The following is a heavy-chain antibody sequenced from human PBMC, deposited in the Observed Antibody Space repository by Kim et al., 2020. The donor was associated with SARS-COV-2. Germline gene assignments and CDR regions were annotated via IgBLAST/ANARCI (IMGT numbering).Heavy chain of an antibody. J-gene: IGHJ4*02. V-gene: IGHV1-3*01. CDR3: LGGYYFDY. CDR1: GHTFSEDS. D-gene: IGHD2-15*01. Sequence: ASVKVSCKTSGHTFSEDSIHWVRQAPGQGFEYMGWINCGNGDTKFSQKFQGRVTFTRDTSATTAYMELTGLRSEDSSVYYCLGGYYFDYWGQGSLVTVSS. CDR2: INCGNGDT.